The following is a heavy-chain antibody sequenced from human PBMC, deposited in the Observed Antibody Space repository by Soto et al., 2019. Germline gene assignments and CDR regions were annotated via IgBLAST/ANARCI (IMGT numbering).Heavy chain of an antibody. CDR3: AAITPLYCSGGSCHRLGAFDI. Sequence: SVKVSCKASGGTFSSYAISWVRQAPGQGLEWMGGIIPIFGTANYAQKFQGRVTITADESTSTAYMELSSLRSEDTAVYYCAAITPLYCSGGSCHRLGAFDIWGQGTMVTVSS. CDR2: IIPIFGTA. V-gene: IGHV1-69*13. D-gene: IGHD2-15*01. CDR1: GGTFSSYA. J-gene: IGHJ3*02.